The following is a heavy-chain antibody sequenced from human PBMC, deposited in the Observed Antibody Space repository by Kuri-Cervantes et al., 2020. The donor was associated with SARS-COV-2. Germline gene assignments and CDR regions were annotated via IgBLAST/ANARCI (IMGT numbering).Heavy chain of an antibody. D-gene: IGHD3-9*01. Sequence: GGSLRLSCAASGFTFSSYGMHWVRQAPGKGLEWVSAIGGSGGSTYYADSVKGRFTISRDNSKNTLYLQMNSLRAEDTAVYYCAKAGSFDWLSIGPYYYMDVWGKGTTVTVSS. CDR1: GFTFSSYG. J-gene: IGHJ6*03. CDR3: AKAGSFDWLSIGPYYYMDV. CDR2: IGGSGGST. V-gene: IGHV3-23*01.